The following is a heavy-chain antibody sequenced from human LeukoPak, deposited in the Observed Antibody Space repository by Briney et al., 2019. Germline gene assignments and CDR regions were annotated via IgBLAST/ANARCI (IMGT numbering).Heavy chain of an antibody. V-gene: IGHV4-30-2*01. CDR2: IYHSGST. Sequence: PSQTLSLTCTVSGGSISSGGYYWSWIRQPPGKGLEWIGYIYHSGSTYYNPSLKSRVTISVDRSKNQFSLRLSSVTAADTAVYYCARGAFTSGPDYWGQGTLVTVSS. CDR3: ARGAFTSGPDY. CDR1: GGSISSGGYY. J-gene: IGHJ4*02.